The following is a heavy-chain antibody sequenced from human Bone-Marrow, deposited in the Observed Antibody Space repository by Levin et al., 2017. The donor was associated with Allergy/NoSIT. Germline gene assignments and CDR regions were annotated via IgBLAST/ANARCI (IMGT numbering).Heavy chain of an antibody. CDR3: ARGRRPTFDFKY. J-gene: IGHJ4*02. Sequence: PSETLSLTCTVSGGSISSYYWSWIRQTPGQTLEWMGHIHHSGDTTYHRSLKNRLSLYVDTSKKQISLKLTSVTAADSAIYFCARGRRPTFDFKYWGQGAPVTVSS. V-gene: IGHV4-59*01. CDR2: IHHSGDT. D-gene: IGHD3-10*01. CDR1: GGSISSYY.